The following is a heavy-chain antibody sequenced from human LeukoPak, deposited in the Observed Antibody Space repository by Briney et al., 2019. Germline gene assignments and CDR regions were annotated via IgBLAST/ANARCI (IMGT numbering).Heavy chain of an antibody. D-gene: IGHD3-16*01. J-gene: IGHJ6*03. V-gene: IGHV3-21*01. CDR1: GFTFSSYS. CDR3: AKGVGGAANYYYMDV. CDR2: ISSSSSYI. Sequence: PGGSLRLSCAASGFTFSSYSMNWVRQAPGKGLEWVSSISSSSSYIYYADSVKGRFTISGDNAKNSLYLQMNSLRAEDTAVYYCAKGVGGAANYYYMDVWGKGTTVTVSS.